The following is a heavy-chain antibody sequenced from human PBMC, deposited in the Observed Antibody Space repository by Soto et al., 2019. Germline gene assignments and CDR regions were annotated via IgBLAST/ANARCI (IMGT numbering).Heavy chain of an antibody. CDR1: GASISSGGFS. J-gene: IGHJ5*02. V-gene: IGHV4-30-2*01. Sequence: SETLSLTCAVSGASISSGGFSWSWIRQPPGKGLEWIGYIYDSGTTHYNPSLKTRVTISLDKSKNQFFLNLSSVTAADTAVYYCAREPTARFDPWGQGTLVTVSS. D-gene: IGHD5-18*01. CDR3: AREPTARFDP. CDR2: IYDSGTT.